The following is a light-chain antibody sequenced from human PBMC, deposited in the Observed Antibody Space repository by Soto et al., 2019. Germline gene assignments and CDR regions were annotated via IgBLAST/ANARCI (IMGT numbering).Light chain of an antibody. V-gene: IGKV1-5*03. CDR3: QQCNTYPLT. CDR2: KAS. J-gene: IGKJ4*01. CDR1: QSISTW. Sequence: DIQMTQSPSTLSASVGDRVTITCRASQSISTWLAWYQQKAGKAPKLLIYKASSLEGGVPSRFSGSGSGTEFNITISSLQPDDFATYYCQQCNTYPLTFGGGTTVDIK.